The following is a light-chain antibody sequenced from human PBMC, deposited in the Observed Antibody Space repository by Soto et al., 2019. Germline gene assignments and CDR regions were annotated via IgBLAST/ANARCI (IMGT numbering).Light chain of an antibody. CDR2: LGS. CDR1: QSLLASDGNNY. CDR3: MQALQTPVA. Sequence: DIVMTQSPLSLPVTPGEPASISCRSSQSLLASDGNNYLDWYLQKPGQSPQLLIHLGSNRASGAPDRFIGSGSGTDFTLRISRVEAGDVGVYYCMQALQTPVAFGQGTKVEI. J-gene: IGKJ1*01. V-gene: IGKV2-28*01.